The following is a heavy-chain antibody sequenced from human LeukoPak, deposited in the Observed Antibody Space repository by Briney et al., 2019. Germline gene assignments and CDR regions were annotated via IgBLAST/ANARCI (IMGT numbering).Heavy chain of an antibody. J-gene: IGHJ4*02. Sequence: GASVKVSCKASGGAFNSYTFSWVRQAPGQGLEWMGWISAYNGNTNYAQKLQGRVTMTTDTSTSTAYMELRSLRSDDTAVYYCARTPTRDYDILTGSFDYWGQGTLVTVSS. CDR2: ISAYNGNT. V-gene: IGHV1-18*01. D-gene: IGHD3-9*01. CDR3: ARTPTRDYDILTGSFDY. CDR1: GGAFNSYT.